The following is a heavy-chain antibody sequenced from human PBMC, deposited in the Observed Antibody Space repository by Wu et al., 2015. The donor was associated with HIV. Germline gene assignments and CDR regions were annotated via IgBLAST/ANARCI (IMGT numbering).Heavy chain of an antibody. D-gene: IGHD2-8*01. CDR3: ARLQSLHGMYSNADH. Sequence: QVQLLQSGAEVKKPGASVIISCKASGYTFTDYYIYWVRQAPGQGPEWMGWINSNRGGTKYAQKFQGRVTMSRDTAISTAYMELASLTSDDTAVYYCARLQSLHGMYSNADHWGQGTLVTVSS. CDR2: INSNRGGT. CDR1: GYTFTDYY. J-gene: IGHJ4*02. V-gene: IGHV1-2*02.